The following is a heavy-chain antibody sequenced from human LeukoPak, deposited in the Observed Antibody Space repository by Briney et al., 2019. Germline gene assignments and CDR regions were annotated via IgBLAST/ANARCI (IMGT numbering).Heavy chain of an antibody. V-gene: IGHV1-2*04. CDR1: GHTFTDYY. CDR3: ARAHTVLLGAGGY. CDR2: INPNNGDT. Sequence: ASVKVSCKASGHTFTDYYIHWVRQAPGQGLEWMGWINPNNGDTNYAQKFQGWVTMTRDTSINTAYMELRRLTSDDTAVYFCARAHTVLLGAGGYWGQGTLVTVSS. D-gene: IGHD1-26*01. J-gene: IGHJ4*02.